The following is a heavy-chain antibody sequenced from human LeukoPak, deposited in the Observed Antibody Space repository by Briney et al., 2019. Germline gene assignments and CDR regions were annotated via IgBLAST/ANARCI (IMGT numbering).Heavy chain of an antibody. V-gene: IGHV3-9*01. Sequence: GGSLRLSCAASGFTFDDYAMHWVRQAPGKGLEWVSGISWNSGSIGYADSVKGRFTISRDNAKNSPYLQMNSLRAEDTAVYYCAKDRAVAVDYWGQGTLVTVSS. J-gene: IGHJ4*02. CDR2: ISWNSGSI. CDR3: AKDRAVAVDY. D-gene: IGHD6-19*01. CDR1: GFTFDDYA.